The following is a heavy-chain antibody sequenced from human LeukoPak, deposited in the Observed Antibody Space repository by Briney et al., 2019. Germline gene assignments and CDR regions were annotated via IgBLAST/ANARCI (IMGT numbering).Heavy chain of an antibody. CDR1: GGSISSSY. D-gene: IGHD6-13*01. V-gene: IGHV4-59*01. CDR2: IYYSGST. J-gene: IGHJ4*02. CDR3: AKFRSSWYYFDY. Sequence: PSETLSLTCTVSGGSISSSYWSWIRQPPGKGLEWIAYIYYSGSTNYNPSLKSRVTISVDTSKNQFSLKLSSVTAADTAVYYCAKFRSSWYYFDYWGQGTLVTVSS.